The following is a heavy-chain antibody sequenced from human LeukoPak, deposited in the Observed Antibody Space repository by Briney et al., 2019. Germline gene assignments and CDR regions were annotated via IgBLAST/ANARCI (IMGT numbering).Heavy chain of an antibody. V-gene: IGHV1-8*03. D-gene: IGHD1-7*01. Sequence: GASVKVSCKASGYTFTSYDINWVRQATGQGLEWMGWMNPNSGNTGYAQKFQGRVTITRNTSISTAYMELSSLRSEDTAVYHCARVGIQYNWNFYYYYYMDVWGKGTTVTVSS. CDR1: GYTFTSYD. CDR3: ARVGIQYNWNFYYYYYMDV. CDR2: MNPNSGNT. J-gene: IGHJ6*03.